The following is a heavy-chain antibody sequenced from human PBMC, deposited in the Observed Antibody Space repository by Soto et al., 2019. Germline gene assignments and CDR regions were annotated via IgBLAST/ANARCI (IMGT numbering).Heavy chain of an antibody. D-gene: IGHD2-2*01. J-gene: IGHJ4*02. Sequence: PSETLSLTCSASGGSISGYYWSWLRQSPGKGLEWIGYIYYTGSTNYNPSLKSRVTMSVDTSKNHFSLGLSSVTAADTAMYYCARGSRLVPAAIVGYFFDFWGQGTLVTVSS. V-gene: IGHV4-59*13. CDR2: IYYTGST. CDR3: ARGSRLVPAAIVGYFFDF. CDR1: GGSISGYY.